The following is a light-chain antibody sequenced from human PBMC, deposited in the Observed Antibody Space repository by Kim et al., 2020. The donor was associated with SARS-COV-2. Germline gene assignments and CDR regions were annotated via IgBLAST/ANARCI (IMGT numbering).Light chain of an antibody. CDR3: QQRSNWPPWT. Sequence: SPGERATRSCRAGQSVSSYLAWYQPKPGQAPRLLIYDASNRATGIPARFSGSGSGTDFTLTISSLEPEDFAVYYCQQRSNWPPWTFGQGTKVDIK. CDR2: DAS. J-gene: IGKJ1*01. V-gene: IGKV3-11*01. CDR1: QSVSSY.